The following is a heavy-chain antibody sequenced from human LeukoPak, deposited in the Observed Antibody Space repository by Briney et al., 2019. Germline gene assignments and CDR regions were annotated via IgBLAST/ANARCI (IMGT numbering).Heavy chain of an antibody. CDR2: ISGGDDTT. CDR1: GFTFSSYA. D-gene: IGHD3-22*01. Sequence: GGSLRLSCAASGFTFSSYAMSWVRQAPGKGLEWVSGISGGDDTTYYADCVKGRFTISRDTSKNTVYLQMNSLRAEDTAVYYCAKVRPRTYFYDTSGIDAFDIWGQGTMVTVSS. J-gene: IGHJ3*02. CDR3: AKVRPRTYFYDTSGIDAFDI. V-gene: IGHV3-23*01.